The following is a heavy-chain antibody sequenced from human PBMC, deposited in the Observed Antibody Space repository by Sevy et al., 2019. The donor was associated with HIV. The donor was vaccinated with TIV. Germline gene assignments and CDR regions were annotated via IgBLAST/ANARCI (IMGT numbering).Heavy chain of an antibody. CDR1: GYTLSELS. CDR2: FEPEDGET. Sequence: ASVKVSCKVSGYTLSELSMHWVRQAPGKGLEWMGGFEPEDGETIYAQKFQGRVTMTEDTSTDTAYMELSSLRSEDTAVYYCATDPGITGTKNYWGQGTLVTVSS. CDR3: ATDPGITGTKNY. V-gene: IGHV1-24*01. J-gene: IGHJ4*02. D-gene: IGHD1-7*01.